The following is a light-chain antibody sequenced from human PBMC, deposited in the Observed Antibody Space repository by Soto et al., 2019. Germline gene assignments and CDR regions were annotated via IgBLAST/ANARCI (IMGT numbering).Light chain of an antibody. CDR1: QSVLYSSNNKNH. J-gene: IGKJ1*01. CDR2: WAS. Sequence: DIVMTQSPDSLAVSLGERATINCKSSQSVLYSSNNKNHLAWYQQKPGQPPKLLIYWASTRESGVPDRFSGSGSGTDFTLNISSLQAEDVAVYYCQQYYSIWTFGQGTKVEIK. V-gene: IGKV4-1*01. CDR3: QQYYSIWT.